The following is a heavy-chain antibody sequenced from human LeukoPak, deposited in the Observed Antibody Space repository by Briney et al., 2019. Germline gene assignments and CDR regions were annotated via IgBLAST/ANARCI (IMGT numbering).Heavy chain of an antibody. CDR3: ARAGRRLASSD. Sequence: GGSLRLSCAASGFTFSNYAMYWVRQAPGKGLEWVAIIWYDGSNKYYADSVKGRFTISRDNSENTVYLQMSSLRAEDTAVYYCARAGRRLASSDWGQGTLVTVSS. CDR1: GFTFSNYA. J-gene: IGHJ4*02. CDR2: IWYDGSNK. V-gene: IGHV3-33*07. D-gene: IGHD1-14*01.